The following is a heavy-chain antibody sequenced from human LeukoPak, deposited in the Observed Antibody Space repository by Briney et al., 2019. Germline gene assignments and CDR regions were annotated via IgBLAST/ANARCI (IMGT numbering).Heavy chain of an antibody. CDR3: ARGSRLRFLDVVEFDP. D-gene: IGHD3-3*01. J-gene: IGHJ5*02. V-gene: IGHV1-18*01. CDR1: GYTFTSYG. CDR2: ISAYNGNT. Sequence: ASVKVSCKASGYTFTSYGISWVRQAPGQGLEWMGWISAYNGNTNYAQKLQGRVTMTTDTSTSTAYMELRSLRSDDTAVYYCARGSRLRFLDVVEFDPWGQGTLVTVSS.